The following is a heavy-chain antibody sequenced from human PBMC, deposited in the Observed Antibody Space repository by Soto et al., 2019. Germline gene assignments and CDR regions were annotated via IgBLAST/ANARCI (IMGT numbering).Heavy chain of an antibody. CDR2: IYPGDSDT. CDR1: GYSFTSYW. CDR3: ARHGAPSRYCRSTSCYKDYYCYYYMDV. V-gene: IGHV5-51*01. J-gene: IGHJ6*03. D-gene: IGHD2-2*02. Sequence: GESLKISCKGSGYSFTSYWIGWVRQMPGKGLEWMGIIYPGDSDTRYSPSFQGQVTISADKSISTAYLQWSSLKASDTAMYYCARHGAPSRYCRSTSCYKDYYCYYYMDVWGKGTTVTFSS.